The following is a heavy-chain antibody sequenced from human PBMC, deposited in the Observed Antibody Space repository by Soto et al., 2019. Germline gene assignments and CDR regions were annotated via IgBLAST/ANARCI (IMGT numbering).Heavy chain of an antibody. Sequence: GSLRLSCAASGFTFSSYSMNWVRQAPGKGLEWVSSISSSSSYIYYADSVKGRFTISRDNAKNSLYLQMNSLRAEDTAVYYCARASGGYGDYVYYYYYMDVWGKGTKVTVSS. CDR2: ISSSSSYI. V-gene: IGHV3-21*01. D-gene: IGHD4-17*01. J-gene: IGHJ6*03. CDR1: GFTFSSYS. CDR3: ARASGGYGDYVYYYYYMDV.